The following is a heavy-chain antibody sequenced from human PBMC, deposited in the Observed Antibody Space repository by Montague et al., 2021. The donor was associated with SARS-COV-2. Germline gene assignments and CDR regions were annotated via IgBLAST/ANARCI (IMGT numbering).Heavy chain of an antibody. Sequence: SETLSLTCSFPGGSIRSYYWSWIRLPPGKALEWHGYIYYTGETTHNPSLKSRVTISVDTSRSQFSLRLTSVTAADTAVYFCARFWSGYVDKWSQGTLVTVSS. J-gene: IGHJ4*02. D-gene: IGHD3-3*01. CDR3: ARFWSGYVDK. CDR1: GGSIRSYY. CDR2: IYYTGET. V-gene: IGHV4-59*01.